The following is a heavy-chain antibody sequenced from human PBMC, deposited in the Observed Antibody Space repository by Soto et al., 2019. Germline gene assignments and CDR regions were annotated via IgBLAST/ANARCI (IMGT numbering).Heavy chain of an antibody. V-gene: IGHV3-23*01. Sequence: EVQLLESGGGLVQPGGSLRLSCAASGFTFSSYAMSWVRQAPGKGLEWVSAIDGTGSDAYYADSVKGRFTISRDNSRNTLTLKMNSLRAEDTPLYYCANIFRTLYTATPSFDSGGQGPLVTVSS. CDR1: GFTFSSYA. CDR3: ANIFRTLYTATPSFDS. D-gene: IGHD2-15*01. CDR2: IDGTGSDA. J-gene: IGHJ4*02.